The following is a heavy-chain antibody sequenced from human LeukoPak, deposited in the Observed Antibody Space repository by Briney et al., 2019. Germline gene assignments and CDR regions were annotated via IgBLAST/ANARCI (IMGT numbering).Heavy chain of an antibody. CDR1: GVSVSSGGYS. J-gene: IGHJ4*02. V-gene: IGHV4-30-2*01. D-gene: IGHD3-22*01. Sequence: PSETLSLTCAVSGVSVSSGGYSWRWIRQPPGKGLEWIGYIYHSGSTYYNPSLKSRVTISVDRSKNQFSLKLSSVTAADTAVYYCARRKHSSGYYIFDYWGQGTLVTVSS. CDR3: ARRKHSSGYYIFDY. CDR2: IYHSGST.